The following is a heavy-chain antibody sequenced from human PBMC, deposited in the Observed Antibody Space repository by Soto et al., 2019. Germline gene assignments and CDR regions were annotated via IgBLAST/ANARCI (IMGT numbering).Heavy chain of an antibody. CDR2: IIPILGIA. Sequence: QVQLVQSGAEVKKPGSSVKVSCKASGGTFSSYTISWVRQAPGQGLEWMGRIIPILGIANYAQKFQGRVTIPADKSTSTAYMELSSLRSEDTAVYCCAREIPPRITVTYDDYWGQGTLVTVSS. CDR3: AREIPPRITVTYDDY. V-gene: IGHV1-69*08. J-gene: IGHJ4*02. D-gene: IGHD4-17*01. CDR1: GGTFSSYT.